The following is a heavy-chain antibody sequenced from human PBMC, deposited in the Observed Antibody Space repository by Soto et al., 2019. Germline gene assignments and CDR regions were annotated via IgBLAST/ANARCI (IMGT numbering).Heavy chain of an antibody. CDR3: AREVLIVQVVVGATVEYYYGMDG. D-gene: IGHD1-26*01. V-gene: IGHV1-18*01. CDR2: ISAYNGNT. Sequence: GAAVKVSCKSSGYTFTSYGISWVRQAPGQGLEWMGWISAYNGNTNYAQKLQGRVTMTTDTSTSTAYMELRSLRSDDTAVYYCAREVLIVQVVVGATVEYYYGMDGWGQGTTVTLSS. CDR1: GYTFTSYG. J-gene: IGHJ6*02.